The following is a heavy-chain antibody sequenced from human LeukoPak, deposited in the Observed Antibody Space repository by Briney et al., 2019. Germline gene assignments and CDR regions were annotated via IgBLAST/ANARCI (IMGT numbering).Heavy chain of an antibody. D-gene: IGHD1-26*01. CDR1: GYTFTNYW. V-gene: IGHV5-51*01. J-gene: IGHJ4*02. CDR2: INPGDSDT. Sequence: GESLKISCEASGYTFTNYWIAWVRQMPGKGLEWMGIINPGDSDTRYSPSFQGQVTISVDRSISTAFLQWSSLKASDSAMYYCARRGQIISSWDFDSWGQGSLVTVSS. CDR3: ARRGQIISSWDFDS.